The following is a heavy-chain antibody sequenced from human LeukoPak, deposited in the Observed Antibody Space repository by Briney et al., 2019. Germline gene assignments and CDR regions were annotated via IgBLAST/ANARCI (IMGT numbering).Heavy chain of an antibody. D-gene: IGHD5-18*01. CDR2: IFISGST. Sequence: PSDTLSLTCAVSGDSISCCYWTWIRQSAGKGLEWIRRIFISGSTNYNPSLQGRVTMSVDRSKSQFSLRLSSVTAADTAVYYCVRQGYNYGAFNAWGQGTLVTVSS. V-gene: IGHV4-4*07. CDR3: VRQGYNYGAFNA. J-gene: IGHJ4*02. CDR1: GDSISCCY.